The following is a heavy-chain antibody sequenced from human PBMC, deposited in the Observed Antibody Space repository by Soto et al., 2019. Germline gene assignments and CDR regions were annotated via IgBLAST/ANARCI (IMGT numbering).Heavy chain of an antibody. CDR2: ISAYNGNT. V-gene: IGHV1-18*01. Sequence: ASVKVSCKASGYTFTSYGISWVREAPGQGLEWMGWISAYNGNTNYAQKLQGRVTMTTDTSTSTAYMELRSLRSDDTAVYYCARDNRYSSGWAFDIWGQGTMVTVSS. CDR1: GYTFTSYG. J-gene: IGHJ3*02. D-gene: IGHD6-19*01. CDR3: ARDNRYSSGWAFDI.